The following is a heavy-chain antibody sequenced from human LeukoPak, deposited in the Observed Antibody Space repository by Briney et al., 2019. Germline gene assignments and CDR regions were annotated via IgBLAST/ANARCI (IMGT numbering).Heavy chain of an antibody. J-gene: IGHJ6*03. CDR1: GFTFDDYA. D-gene: IGHD5-18*01. V-gene: IGHV3-20*04. Sequence: PGESLRLSCAASGFTFDDYAMNWVRQVPGRGLEWVSGINWNGRITEYADSVKDRFTISRQNTKNSLYLYMNNLGGEDTDLYFCARGSVQLWLRDTYYYMDVWGKGTTVTVSS. CDR3: ARGSVQLWLRDTYYYMDV. CDR2: INWNGRIT.